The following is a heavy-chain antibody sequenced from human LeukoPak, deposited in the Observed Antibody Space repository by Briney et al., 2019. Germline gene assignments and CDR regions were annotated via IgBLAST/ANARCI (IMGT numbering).Heavy chain of an antibody. CDR1: GYTYTSYY. D-gene: IGHD4-17*01. CDR2: INPSGGST. Sequence: ASVKVSCKASGYTYTSYYMHWVRQAPGQGLEWMGIINPSGGSTSYAQKFQGRVTMTRDTSTSTVYMELSSLRSEDTAVYYCARDPTVEGYFDYWGQGTLVTVSS. CDR3: ARDPTVEGYFDY. V-gene: IGHV1-46*01. J-gene: IGHJ4*02.